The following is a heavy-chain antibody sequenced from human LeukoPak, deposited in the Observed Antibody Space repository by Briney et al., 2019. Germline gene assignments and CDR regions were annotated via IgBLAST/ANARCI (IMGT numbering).Heavy chain of an antibody. CDR1: GLSVSSNH. V-gene: IGHV3-66*01. CDR3: ATDLGRFDC. Sequence: GGSLSLSCAASGLSVSSNHMSWVRQAPGKGLEWVSVLYSGGSIFYADSVKGRFTISRDNSKNTLYLQMNSLRVEDTAVYYCATDLGRFDCWGQGTLVTVSS. D-gene: IGHD1-14*01. J-gene: IGHJ4*02. CDR2: LYSGGSI.